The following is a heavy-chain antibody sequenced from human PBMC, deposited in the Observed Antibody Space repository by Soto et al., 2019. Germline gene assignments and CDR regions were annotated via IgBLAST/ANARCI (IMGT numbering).Heavy chain of an antibody. D-gene: IGHD6-13*01. CDR1: GFTFSSYA. CDR3: AKASQSSSWSIYYFDY. V-gene: IGHV3-23*01. J-gene: IGHJ4*02. Sequence: PGGSLRLSCAASGFTFSSYAMSWVRQAPGKGLEWVSAISGSGGSTYYADSVKGRFTISRDNSKNTLYLQMNSLRAEDTAVYYCAKASQSSSWSIYYFDYWGQGTLVTVSS. CDR2: ISGSGGST.